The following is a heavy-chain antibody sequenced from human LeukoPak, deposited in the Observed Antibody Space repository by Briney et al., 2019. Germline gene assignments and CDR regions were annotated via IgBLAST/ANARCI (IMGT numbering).Heavy chain of an antibody. Sequence: SETLSLTCAVYGGSFSGYYWSWIRQPPGKGLEWIGEINHSGSTNYNPSLKSRVTISVDTSKNQFSLKLSSVTAADTALYYCAKDTEDGSGSYYYYMDVWGKGTTVTISS. CDR1: GGSFSGYY. CDR2: INHSGST. V-gene: IGHV4-34*01. CDR3: AKDTEDGSGSYYYYMDV. J-gene: IGHJ6*03. D-gene: IGHD3-10*01.